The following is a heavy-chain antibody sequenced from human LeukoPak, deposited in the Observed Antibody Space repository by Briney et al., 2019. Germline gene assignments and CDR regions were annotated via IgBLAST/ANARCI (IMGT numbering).Heavy chain of an antibody. V-gene: IGHV3-9*01. CDR2: ISWNSGSI. J-gene: IGHJ6*02. CDR1: GFTFDDYA. Sequence: GGSLRLSCAASGFTFDDYAMHWVRQAPGKGLEWVSGISWNSGSIGYADSVKGRLTISRDNAKNSLYLQMNSLRAEDTALYYCAKGAIPDYYYYGMDVWGQGTTVTVSS. CDR3: AKGAIPDYYYYGMDV.